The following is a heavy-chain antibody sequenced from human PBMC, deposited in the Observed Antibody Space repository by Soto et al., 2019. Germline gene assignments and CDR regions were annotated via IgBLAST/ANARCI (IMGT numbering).Heavy chain of an antibody. CDR1: GGSISSGGYY. CDR2: ISYSWNT. D-gene: IGHD2-2*01. V-gene: IGHV4-30-4*01. J-gene: IGHJ4*02. CDR3: GTVRASWYVDY. Sequence: SLTCTVSGGSISSGGYYWSWIRQPPWKGLEWIAYISYSWNTYYNPSLKSRISISADTCKNQFSLELKSVTVADTAVYYCGTVRASWYVDYWGQGTLVTVSS.